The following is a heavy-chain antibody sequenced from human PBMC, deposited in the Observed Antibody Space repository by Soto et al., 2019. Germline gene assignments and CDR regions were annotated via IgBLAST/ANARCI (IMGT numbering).Heavy chain of an antibody. CDR1: GGSFSGYY. CDR2: INHSGST. D-gene: IGHD3-10*01. V-gene: IGHV4-34*01. Sequence: QVQLQQWGAGLLKPSETLSLTCAVYGGSFSGYYWSWIRHPPGKVLEWIGEINHSGSTNYNPSLKSRGTIPVYTAKNQFSRKLISVTAADTAVYYCANSREGRCYGSGSSTAVDIWGQGTMVTVSS. CDR3: ANSREGRCYGSGSSTAVDI. J-gene: IGHJ3*02.